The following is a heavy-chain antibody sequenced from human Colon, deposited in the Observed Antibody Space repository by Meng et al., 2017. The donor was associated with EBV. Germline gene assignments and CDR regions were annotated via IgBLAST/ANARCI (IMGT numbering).Heavy chain of an antibody. J-gene: IGHJ4*02. CDR2: IYRGGGT. Sequence: AQYLGSRTLRVAPSGTLSPTCAVPGGSIRTSDWWSWVRQPPGKGLEWIGEIYRGGGTNYNPSFKSRVTISVDTSNNHFSLKLSYVTAADTAVYYCARVRVIPAAVGFDYWGQGTLVTVSS. V-gene: IGHV4-4*02. D-gene: IGHD2-2*01. CDR1: GGSIRTSDW. CDR3: ARVRVIPAAVGFDY.